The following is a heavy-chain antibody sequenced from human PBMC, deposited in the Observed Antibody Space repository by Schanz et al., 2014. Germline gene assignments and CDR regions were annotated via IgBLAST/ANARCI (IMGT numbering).Heavy chain of an antibody. J-gene: IGHJ4*02. CDR2: IAGDGGGP. CDR1: GFTFRRYG. D-gene: IGHD3-3*01. V-gene: IGHV3-23*04. CDR3: ARGSGTFDS. Sequence: EVQLVESGGDFVQPGGSLRLSCVASGFTFRRYGMSWVRQAPGKGLEWVSVIAGDGGGPNYVDSVKGRFTISRDNSDNTLYLQMNNLRAEDTAVYYCARGSGTFDSWGQGTLVTVSS.